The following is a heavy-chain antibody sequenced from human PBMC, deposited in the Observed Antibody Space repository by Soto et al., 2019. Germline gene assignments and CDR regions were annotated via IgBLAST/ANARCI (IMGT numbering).Heavy chain of an antibody. D-gene: IGHD3-22*01. J-gene: IGHJ4*02. CDR3: ARVAGERMYYYDSSGYLSY. V-gene: IGHV4-34*01. Sequence: SETLSLTCAVYGGSFSGYYWSWIRQPPGKGLEWIGEINHSGSTNYNPSLKSRVTISVDTSKNQFSLKLSSVTAADTAVYYCARVAGERMYYYDSSGYLSYWGQGTLVTVSS. CDR1: GGSFSGYY. CDR2: INHSGST.